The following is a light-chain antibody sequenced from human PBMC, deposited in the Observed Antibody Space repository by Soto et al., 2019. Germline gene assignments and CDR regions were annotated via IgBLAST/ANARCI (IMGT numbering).Light chain of an antibody. V-gene: IGLV1-51*01. CDR3: GTWDSGLSAVI. J-gene: IGLJ2*01. Sequence: QSVLTQPPSVSAAPGQTVTISCSGSSSNIGNNYVSWYQQLPGTAPKLLIYDNNKRPSGMPDRFSGSKSGTSATLGITGRQTGDEADYYCGTWDSGLSAVIFGGGTKLTVL. CDR2: DNN. CDR1: SSNIGNNY.